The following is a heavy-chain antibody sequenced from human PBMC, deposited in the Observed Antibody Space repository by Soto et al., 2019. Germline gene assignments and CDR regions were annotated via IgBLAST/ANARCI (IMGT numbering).Heavy chain of an antibody. J-gene: IGHJ4*02. CDR1: GYTFTSYG. V-gene: IGHV1-18*01. CDR3: ARDSVPAVWFGELFFDY. Sequence: QVQLVQSGAEVKKPGASVKVSCKASGYTFTSYGISWLRQAPGQGLEWMGWISAYNGNTNYAQKLQGSVTMTTDTSTSRASMELRSLKSDDTAVYSCARDSVPAVWFGELFFDYWGQGTLVTVCS. CDR2: ISAYNGNT. D-gene: IGHD3-10*01.